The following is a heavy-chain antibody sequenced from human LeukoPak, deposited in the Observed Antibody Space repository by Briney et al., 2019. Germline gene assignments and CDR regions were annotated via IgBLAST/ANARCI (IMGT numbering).Heavy chain of an antibody. V-gene: IGHV1-24*01. CDR2: FDPEDGET. Sequence: ASVTVSCKVSGYTLTELSMHWVRQAPGKGLEWMGGFDPEDGETIYAQKFQGRVTMTEDTSTDTAYMVLSSLRSEDTAVYYCATDLGGREYYYSSGYGGFDYWGQGTLVTVSS. J-gene: IGHJ4*01. CDR3: ATDLGGREYYYSSGYGGFDY. D-gene: IGHD3-22*01. CDR1: GYTLTELS.